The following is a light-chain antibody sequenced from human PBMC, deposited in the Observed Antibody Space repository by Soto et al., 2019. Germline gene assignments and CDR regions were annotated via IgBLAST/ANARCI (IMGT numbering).Light chain of an antibody. CDR3: SSFTTRGTRV. J-gene: IGLJ3*02. CDR2: EVS. V-gene: IGLV2-14*01. Sequence: QSALTQPASVSGSPGQSITISCTGTSSDVGGYNYVSWYQQHPGKAPQVMIYEVSNRPSGVSNRFAGSKSGTTASLITSGLQAEDEADYYCSSFTTRGTRVFGGGTQLTVL. CDR1: SSDVGGYNY.